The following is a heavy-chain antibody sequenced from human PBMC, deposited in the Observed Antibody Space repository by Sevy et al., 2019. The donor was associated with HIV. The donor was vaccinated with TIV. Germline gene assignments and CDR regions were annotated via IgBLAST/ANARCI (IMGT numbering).Heavy chain of an antibody. Sequence: GGSLRLSCVASGFTFRDYSMSWVRQAPGKGLEWVSTFSFGCGQINYADSVKGRFTIYRDNSKNSFYLQMNNLRAEDTAIYFCAREGCTKPHDYWGQGTLVTVSS. CDR1: GFTFRDYS. CDR2: FSFGCGQI. CDR3: AREGCTKPHDY. D-gene: IGHD2-8*01. J-gene: IGHJ4*02. V-gene: IGHV3-23*01.